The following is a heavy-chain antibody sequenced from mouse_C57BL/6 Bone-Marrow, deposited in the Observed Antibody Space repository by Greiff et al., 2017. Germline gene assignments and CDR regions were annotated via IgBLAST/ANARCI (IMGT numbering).Heavy chain of an antibody. Sequence: EVQLQQSGAELVKPGASVKLSCTASGFNFKDYYMPWVKQRPEQGLEWIGRIDPEDGETKYAQKFQGKATITADTSSNTAYLQLSSLTSEDTAVYYCARSMDYWGQGTSVTVSS. J-gene: IGHJ4*01. CDR1: GFNFKDYY. CDR2: IDPEDGET. CDR3: ARSMDY. V-gene: IGHV14-2*01.